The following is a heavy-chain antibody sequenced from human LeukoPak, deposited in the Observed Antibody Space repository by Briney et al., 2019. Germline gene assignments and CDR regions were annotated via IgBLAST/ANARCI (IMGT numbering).Heavy chain of an antibody. CDR3: ARDHCGGDCFPDY. Sequence: ASVTVSCKASGYTFTGYYVHWVRQAPGQGLEWMGRINPNSGDTNYAQKFQGRVTMTRDTSISTAYMELSRLRSDDTAVYYCARDHCGGDCFPDYWGQGTLVTVSS. D-gene: IGHD2-21*02. CDR1: GYTFTGYY. J-gene: IGHJ4*02. V-gene: IGHV1-2*06. CDR2: INPNSGDT.